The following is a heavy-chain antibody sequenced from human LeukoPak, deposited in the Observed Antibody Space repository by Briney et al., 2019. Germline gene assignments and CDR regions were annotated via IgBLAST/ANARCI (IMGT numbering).Heavy chain of an antibody. CDR1: GFTFSSYS. Sequence: PGGSLRLSCAASGFTFSSYSMNWVRQAPGKGLEWVSSISSSSSYIYYADSVKGRFTISRYNAKNSLYLQMNSLRAEDTAVYYCARDHCSSTSCYTGPNWFDPWGQGTLVTVSS. D-gene: IGHD2-2*02. V-gene: IGHV3-21*01. J-gene: IGHJ5*02. CDR2: ISSSSSYI. CDR3: ARDHCSSTSCYTGPNWFDP.